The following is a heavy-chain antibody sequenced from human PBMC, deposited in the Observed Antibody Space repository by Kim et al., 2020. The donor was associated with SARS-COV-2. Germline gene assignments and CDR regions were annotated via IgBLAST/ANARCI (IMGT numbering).Heavy chain of an antibody. D-gene: IGHD6-19*01. CDR2: INHSGST. CDR1: GGSFSGYY. J-gene: IGHJ4*02. CDR3: ARDTYSSGWYGLDY. V-gene: IGHV4-34*01. Sequence: SETLSLTCAVYGGSFSGYYWSWIRQPPGKGLEWIGEINHSGSTNYNPSLKSRVTISVDTSKNQFSLKLSSVTAADTAVYYCARDTYSSGWYGLDYWGQGT.